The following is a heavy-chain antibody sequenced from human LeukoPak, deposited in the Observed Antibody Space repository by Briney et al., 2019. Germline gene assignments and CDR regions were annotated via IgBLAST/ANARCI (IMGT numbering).Heavy chain of an antibody. CDR1: GGSFRGYY. J-gene: IGHJ4*02. CDR3: ARGRVLLGYCSSTSCYGGYYFDY. Sequence: SETLSLTCAVYGGSFRGYYWSWIRQPPGKGLEWIGEINHSGSTNYNPSLKSRVTISVDTSKNQFSLKLSSVTAADTAVYYCARGRVLLGYCSSTSCYGGYYFDYWGQGTLVTVSS. CDR2: INHSGST. D-gene: IGHD2-2*01. V-gene: IGHV4-34*01.